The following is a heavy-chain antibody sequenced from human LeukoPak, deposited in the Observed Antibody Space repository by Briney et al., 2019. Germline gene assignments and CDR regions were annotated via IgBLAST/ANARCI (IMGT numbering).Heavy chain of an antibody. D-gene: IGHD3-10*01. Sequence: GGSLRLSCAASGFTFSDYYMSWIRQAPGKGLEWISYITSGDPITSYADSVKGRFTISRDSAKNSLYLQMSSLRAEDTAVYYCVRGFNLWGQGTMVTVSS. CDR2: ITSGDPIT. CDR1: GFTFSDYY. V-gene: IGHV3-11*01. J-gene: IGHJ3*01. CDR3: VRGFNL.